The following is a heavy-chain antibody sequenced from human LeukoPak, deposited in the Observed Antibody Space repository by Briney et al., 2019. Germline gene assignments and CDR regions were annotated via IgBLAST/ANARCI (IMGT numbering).Heavy chain of an antibody. Sequence: GASVKVSCKASGYTFTSYGISWVRQAPGQGLEWMGWISAYNGNTNYAQKLQGRVTMTTDTSTSTAYMELRSLRSDDTAVYYCARALPLRYFDWLHQDYWGQGTLVTVSS. CDR1: GYTFTSYG. J-gene: IGHJ4*02. V-gene: IGHV1-18*01. D-gene: IGHD3-9*01. CDR3: ARALPLRYFDWLHQDY. CDR2: ISAYNGNT.